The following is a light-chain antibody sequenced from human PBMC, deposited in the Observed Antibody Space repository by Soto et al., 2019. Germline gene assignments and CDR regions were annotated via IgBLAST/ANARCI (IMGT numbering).Light chain of an antibody. CDR3: CSYAGSNNLV. CDR1: NSDVGGYNY. V-gene: IGLV2-8*01. CDR2: EVS. J-gene: IGLJ3*02. Sequence: QSALTQPPSASGSPGQSVTISCTGTNSDVGGYNYVSWYQQHPGKAPKVMIYEVSTRPSGVPDRFSGSKSGNTASLTVSGLQAEDEADYYCCSYAGSNNLVFGGGTKVTV.